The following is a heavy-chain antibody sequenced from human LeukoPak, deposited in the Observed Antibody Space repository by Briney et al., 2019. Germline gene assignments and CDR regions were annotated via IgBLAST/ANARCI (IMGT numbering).Heavy chain of an antibody. J-gene: IGHJ4*02. Sequence: ASVKVSCKASGYTFTGYYMHWVRQAPGQGLEWMGWINPNSGGTNYAQKFQGRVTMTRDTSISTAYTELSRLRSDDTAVYYCAREGYYDSSGYYGPGYNRWGFDYWGQGTLVTVSS. D-gene: IGHD3-22*01. CDR2: INPNSGGT. CDR1: GYTFTGYY. V-gene: IGHV1-2*02. CDR3: AREGYYDSSGYYGPGYNRWGFDY.